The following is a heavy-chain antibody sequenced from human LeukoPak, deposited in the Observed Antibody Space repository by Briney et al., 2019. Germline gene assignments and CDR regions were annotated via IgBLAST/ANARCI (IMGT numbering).Heavy chain of an antibody. J-gene: IGHJ4*02. CDR3: ARGPPLYCSSPSCYIL. V-gene: IGHV4-59*01. CDR1: GGSIRSYY. D-gene: IGHD2-2*02. Sequence: SETLSLTCTVSGGSIRSYYWSWIRQPPGEGLEGVGYIYYRGSTNYNPSLKSRITIFVVTSKNQFSLQLRYVTAAETAVYYCARGPPLYCSSPSCYILWGQGTLVTVSS. CDR2: IYYRGST.